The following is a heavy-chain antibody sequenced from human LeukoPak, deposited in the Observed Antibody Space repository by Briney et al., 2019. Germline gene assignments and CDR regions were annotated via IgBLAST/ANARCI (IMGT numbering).Heavy chain of an antibody. V-gene: IGHV4-4*07. CDR1: GGSISSYY. CDR2: IYSSGST. J-gene: IGHJ3*02. Sequence: SETLSLTCTVSGGSISSYYWSWIRQPAGKGLEWIGRIYSSGSTNYNPSLKSRVTISVDRSKNQFSLKLSSVTAADTAVYYCARGFIAAAATDAFDIWGQGTMVTVSS. CDR3: ARGFIAAAATDAFDI. D-gene: IGHD6-13*01.